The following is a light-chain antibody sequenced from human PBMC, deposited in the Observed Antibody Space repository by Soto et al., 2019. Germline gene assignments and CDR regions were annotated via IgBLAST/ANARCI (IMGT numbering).Light chain of an antibody. CDR3: QQYGSSPIT. Sequence: DIQMTQSPSTLSASVGDRVTITCRASQGISSYLALYQQKPGKAPKLLIYAASSLQSGVPRRFSGSGSGTDFTLIISSLQPEDFAVYYCQQYGSSPITFGQGTRLEI. V-gene: IGKV1-9*01. J-gene: IGKJ5*01. CDR1: QGISSY. CDR2: AAS.